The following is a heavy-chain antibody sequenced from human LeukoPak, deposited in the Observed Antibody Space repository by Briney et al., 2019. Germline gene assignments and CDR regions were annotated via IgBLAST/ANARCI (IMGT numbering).Heavy chain of an antibody. V-gene: IGHV3-15*01. CDR2: IKSKTDGGTT. CDR1: GFTFSNAW. CDR3: TTDLNYYYYYVDV. Sequence: GGSLRLSCAASGFTFSNAWMSWVRQAPGKGLEWVGRIKSKTDGGTTDYAAPVKGRFTISRDDSKNTLYLQMNSLKTEDTAVYYCTTDLNYYYYYVDVWGKGTTVTVSS. J-gene: IGHJ6*03.